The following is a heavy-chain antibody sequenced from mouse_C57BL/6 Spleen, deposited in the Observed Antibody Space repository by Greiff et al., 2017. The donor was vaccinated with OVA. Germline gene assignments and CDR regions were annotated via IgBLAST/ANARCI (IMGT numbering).Heavy chain of an antibody. CDR1: GFTFSSYA. CDR2: ISDGGSYT. CDR3: ARRITYYAMDY. D-gene: IGHD2-4*01. V-gene: IGHV5-4*03. Sequence: EVNLVESGGGLVKPGGSLKLSCAASGFTFSSYAMSWVRQTPEKRLEWVATISDGGSYTYYPDNVKGRFTISRDNAKNNLYLQMSHLKSEDTAMYYCARRITYYAMDYWGQGTSVTVSS. J-gene: IGHJ4*01.